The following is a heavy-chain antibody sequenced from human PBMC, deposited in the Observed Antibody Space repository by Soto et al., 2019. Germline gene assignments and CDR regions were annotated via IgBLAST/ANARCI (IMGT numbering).Heavy chain of an antibody. CDR1: GYTFTSYA. Sequence: QVQLVQSGAEEKKPGASVKVSCKASGYTFTSYAMHWVRQAPGQRLEWMGWINAGNGNTKYSQKFQGRVTITRDTSASTAYMELSSLRSEDTAVYYCARDKPRIADYLHFYAAAGTADAFDIWGQGTMVTVSS. J-gene: IGHJ3*02. D-gene: IGHD6-13*01. CDR3: ARDKPRIADYLHFYAAAGTADAFDI. V-gene: IGHV1-3*05. CDR2: INAGNGNT.